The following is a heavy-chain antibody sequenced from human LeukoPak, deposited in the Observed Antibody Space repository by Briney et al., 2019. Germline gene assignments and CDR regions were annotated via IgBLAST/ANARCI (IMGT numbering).Heavy chain of an antibody. CDR1: GFTFSRHA. Sequence: PGGSLRLSCAASGFTFSRHAMSWVRQAPGKGLEWVSAIRSSGGSTYYADSVKGRFTISRDNAKNSLYLQMNSLRAEDTAVYYCARLVGSSSPADYWGQGTLVTVSS. D-gene: IGHD6-13*01. J-gene: IGHJ4*02. CDR2: IRSSGGST. CDR3: ARLVGSSSPADY. V-gene: IGHV3-23*01.